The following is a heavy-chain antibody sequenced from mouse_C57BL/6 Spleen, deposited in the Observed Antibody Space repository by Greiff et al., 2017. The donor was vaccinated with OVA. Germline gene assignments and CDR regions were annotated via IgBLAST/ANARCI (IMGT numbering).Heavy chain of an antibody. D-gene: IGHD3-3*01. CDR1: GFTFSDYY. Sequence: EVQGVESGGGLVQPGGSLKLSCAASGFTFSDYYMYWVRQTPEKRLEWVAYISNGGGSTYYPDTVKGRFTISRDNAKNTLYLQMSRLKSEDTAMYYCARKGPSAMDYWGQGTSVTVSS. V-gene: IGHV5-12*01. CDR3: ARKGPSAMDY. CDR2: ISNGGGST. J-gene: IGHJ4*01.